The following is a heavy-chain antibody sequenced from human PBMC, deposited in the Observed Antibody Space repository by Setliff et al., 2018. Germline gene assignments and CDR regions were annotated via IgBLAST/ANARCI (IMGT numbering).Heavy chain of an antibody. CDR1: GGSFSGHY. CDR2: IYYSGST. CDR3: ARGYSGYDYLKPFDY. J-gene: IGHJ4*02. D-gene: IGHD5-12*01. V-gene: IGHV4-31*11. Sequence: PSETLSLTCAVYGGSFSGHYWGWIRQHPGKGLEWIGYIYYSGSTYYNPSLKSRVTISVDTSKNQFSLKLSSVTAADTAVYYCARGYSGYDYLKPFDYWGQGTLVTVSS.